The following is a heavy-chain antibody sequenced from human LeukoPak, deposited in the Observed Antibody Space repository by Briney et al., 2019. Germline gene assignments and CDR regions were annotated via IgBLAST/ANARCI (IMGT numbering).Heavy chain of an antibody. V-gene: IGHV4-34*01. CDR2: INHSGST. J-gene: IGHJ4*02. CDR3: ARGVRRYSSSPGY. CDR1: GGSFSGYY. D-gene: IGHD6-13*01. Sequence: SETLSLTCAVYGGSFSGYYRSWIRQPPGKGLEWIGEINHSGSTNYNPSLKSRVTISVDTSKNQFSLKLSSVTAADTAVYYCARGVRRYSSSPGYWGQGTLVTVSS.